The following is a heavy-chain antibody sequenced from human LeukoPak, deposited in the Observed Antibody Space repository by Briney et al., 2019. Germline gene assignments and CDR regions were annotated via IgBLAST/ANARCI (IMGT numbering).Heavy chain of an antibody. CDR3: ARDLGQYYDTSDNWFDP. CDR1: RFTVSSNY. V-gene: IGHV3-53*01. J-gene: IGHJ5*02. Sequence: AGSLRLSCAASRFTVSSNYMSWVRQAPGKGLQWVSIIYSGGSTFYADSVKGRFTISRDNAKNTLNLQMNSLRAEDTAVYYCARDLGQYYDTSDNWFDPWGQGTLVTVSS. D-gene: IGHD3-22*01. CDR2: IYSGGST.